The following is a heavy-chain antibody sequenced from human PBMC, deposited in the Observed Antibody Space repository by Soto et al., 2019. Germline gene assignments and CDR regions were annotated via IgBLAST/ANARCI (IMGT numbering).Heavy chain of an antibody. D-gene: IGHD5-18*01. CDR1: GDSITNIY. CDR2: IHYSGST. J-gene: IGHJ4*02. Sequence: PSETLSLTCTVSGDSITNIYWSWIRQPPGKGLDWIGYIHYSGSTNYSPSLKSRVTISVDTSKNQFSLKLSSVTAADTAVYYCARDGGYSYGFPYYFDYWGQGTLVTVSS. CDR3: ARDGGYSYGFPYYFDY. V-gene: IGHV4-59*01.